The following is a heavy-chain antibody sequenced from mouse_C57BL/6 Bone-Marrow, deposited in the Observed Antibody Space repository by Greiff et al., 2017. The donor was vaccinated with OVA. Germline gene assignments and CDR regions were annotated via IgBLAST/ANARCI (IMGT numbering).Heavy chain of an antibody. CDR1: GFTFSDYY. CDR3: ARLGYSEDFDY. D-gene: IGHD2-3*01. J-gene: IGHJ2*01. Sequence: EVKLMESGGGLVQPGGSLKLSCAASGFTFSDYYMYWVRQTPEKRLEWVAYISNGGGSTYYPDTVKGRFTISRDNAKNTLYLQMSRLKSEDTAMYYCARLGYSEDFDYWGQGTTLTVSS. V-gene: IGHV5-12*01. CDR2: ISNGGGST.